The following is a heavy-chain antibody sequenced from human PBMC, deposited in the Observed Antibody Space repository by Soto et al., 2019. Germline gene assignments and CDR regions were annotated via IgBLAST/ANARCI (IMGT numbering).Heavy chain of an antibody. V-gene: IGHV3-21*01. Sequence: PGGSLRLSCAASGFTFSSYSMNWVRPAPGKGLEWVSSISSSSSYIYYADSVKGRFTISRDNAKNSLYLQMNSLRAEDTAVYYCASIGPQYYYDSSGYYHEDAFDIWGQGTMVTVS. D-gene: IGHD3-22*01. CDR3: ASIGPQYYYDSSGYYHEDAFDI. CDR2: ISSSSSYI. J-gene: IGHJ3*02. CDR1: GFTFSSYS.